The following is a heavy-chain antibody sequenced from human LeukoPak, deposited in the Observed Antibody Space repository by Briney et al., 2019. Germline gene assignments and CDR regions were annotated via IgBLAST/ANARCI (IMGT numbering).Heavy chain of an antibody. V-gene: IGHV1-24*01. CDR3: ATDRRARLNDNHGMDF. Sequence: ASVKVSCKVSGSTLNKLSMHWVRQAPGKGLEWMGGFDPEDGETMYAQKFQGRVTMTEDTSTDTAYMELSSLRSEDTAIYYCATDRRARLNDNHGMDFWGQGTSVTVSS. CDR1: GSTLNKLS. J-gene: IGHJ6*02. D-gene: IGHD3-22*01. CDR2: FDPEDGET.